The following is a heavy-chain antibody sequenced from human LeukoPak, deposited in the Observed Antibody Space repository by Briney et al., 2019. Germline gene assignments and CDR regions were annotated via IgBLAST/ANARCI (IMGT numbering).Heavy chain of an antibody. Sequence: SETLSLTCTVSGGSTSSSSYYWGWIRQPPGKGLEWIGSIYYSGGTYYNPSLKSRVTISVDTSKNQFSLKLRSVTAADTAVYYCARGLRDGYTLFYFDYWGQGTLVTVSS. V-gene: IGHV4-39*01. D-gene: IGHD5-24*01. CDR2: IYYSGGT. CDR3: ARGLRDGYTLFYFDY. J-gene: IGHJ4*02. CDR1: GGSTSSSSYY.